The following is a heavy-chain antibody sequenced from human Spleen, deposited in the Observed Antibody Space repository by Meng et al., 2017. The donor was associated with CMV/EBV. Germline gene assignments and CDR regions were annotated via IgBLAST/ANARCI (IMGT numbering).Heavy chain of an antibody. D-gene: IGHD6-13*01. CDR2: LYSGGSST. Sequence: GESLKISCAASGFTFSSYAMSWVRQAPGKGLEWVSVLYSGGSSTYYADSVKGRFTISRDNSKNTLYLQMNSLRAEDTAVYYCAKAGRGGYSSSWYNGVNWFDPWGQGTLVTVSS. CDR3: AKAGRGGYSSSWYNGVNWFDP. J-gene: IGHJ5*02. CDR1: GFTFSSYA. V-gene: IGHV3-23*03.